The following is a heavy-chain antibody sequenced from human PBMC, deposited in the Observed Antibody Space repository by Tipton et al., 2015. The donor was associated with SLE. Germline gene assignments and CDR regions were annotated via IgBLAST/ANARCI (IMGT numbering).Heavy chain of an antibody. CDR1: GGSISSHY. V-gene: IGHV4-59*11. D-gene: IGHD3-10*01. CDR2: IYYSGST. CDR3: ARGRVIGMVRGVIRYFDY. J-gene: IGHJ4*02. Sequence: TLSLTCTVSGGSISSHYWSWIRQPPGKGLEWIGYIYYSGSTNYNPSLKSRVTMSVDTSKNQFPLKLSSVTAADTAVYYCARGRVIGMVRGVIRYFDYWGQGTLVTVSS.